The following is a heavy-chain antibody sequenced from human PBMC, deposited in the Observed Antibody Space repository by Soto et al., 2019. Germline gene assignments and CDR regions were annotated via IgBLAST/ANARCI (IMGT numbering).Heavy chain of an antibody. J-gene: IGHJ6*02. V-gene: IGHV1-69*01. CDR3: ARPYEGGYSLNHHYYYALDV. CDR2: IVPIFGTR. D-gene: IGHD3-22*01. CDR1: GGTFSRYS. Sequence: QVQLVQSGAEVKKPGSSVKVSCKISGGTFSRYSISWVRQAPGQGLEWMGGIVPIFGTRNYAQKFQDRVTITTDESATTAHMELSNLRSEDTAVYYCARPYEGGYSLNHHYYYALDVWGQGTAVIVSS.